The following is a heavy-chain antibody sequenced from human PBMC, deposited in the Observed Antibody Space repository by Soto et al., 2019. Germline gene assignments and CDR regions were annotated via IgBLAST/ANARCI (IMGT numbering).Heavy chain of an antibody. D-gene: IGHD6-6*01. J-gene: IGHJ4*02. CDR3: ARKEYSRTSGRVGVIDF. Sequence: QVQLVESGGGVVQPERSLRLSCAASGFSFSNYGIHWVRQAPGKGLEWVAMIWYDGSNKYYADSVKGRFTVSRDNSKNTVYLQMNSLRGEDTAVYYCARKEYSRTSGRVGVIDFWGQGDLVIVSS. CDR2: IWYDGSNK. CDR1: GFSFSNYG. V-gene: IGHV3-33*01.